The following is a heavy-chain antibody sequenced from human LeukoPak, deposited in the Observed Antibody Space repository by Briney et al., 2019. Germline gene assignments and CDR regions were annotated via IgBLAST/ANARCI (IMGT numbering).Heavy chain of an antibody. J-gene: IGHJ5*02. D-gene: IGHD3-22*01. CDR3: AHLDYYDSSGYYSNLHNWFDP. CDR1: GFSLSTSGVG. Sequence: SGPTLVKPTQTLTLTCTFSGFSLSTSGVGVGWIRQPPGKALEWLALIYWNDDKRYSPSLKRRLTITKDTSKNRVVLTMTNMDPVDTATYYCAHLDYYDSSGYYSNLHNWFDPWGQGTLVTVSS. CDR2: IYWNDDK. V-gene: IGHV2-5*01.